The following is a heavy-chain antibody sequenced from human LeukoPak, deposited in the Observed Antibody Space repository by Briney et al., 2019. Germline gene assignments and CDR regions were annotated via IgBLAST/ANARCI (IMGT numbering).Heavy chain of an antibody. CDR3: ASRSPVGYYGSGSYLIDY. J-gene: IGHJ4*02. CDR1: GGSISSSSYY. D-gene: IGHD3-10*01. Sequence: SATLSLTCTVSGGSISSSSYYWGWIGQPPGQGLEWIGSIYYSGSTYYNPSLKSRVTISVDTSKNQFSLKLSSVTAADTAVYYCASRSPVGYYGSGSYLIDYWGQGTLVTVSS. V-gene: IGHV4-39*01. CDR2: IYYSGST.